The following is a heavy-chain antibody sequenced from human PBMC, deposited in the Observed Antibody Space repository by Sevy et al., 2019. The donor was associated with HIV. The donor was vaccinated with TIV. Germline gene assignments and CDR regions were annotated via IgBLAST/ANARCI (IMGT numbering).Heavy chain of an antibody. V-gene: IGHV5-51*01. CDR2: IYPGDSDT. CDR1: GYSFTSYW. CDR3: ARFYYVSSGYQPYYFDY. D-gene: IGHD3-22*01. J-gene: IGHJ4*02. Sequence: GESLKISCKGSGYSFTSYWIGWVRQMPGKGLEWMGIIYPGDSDTRYSPSFQGQVTISADKSISTAYLQWSSLKASDTAMYYCARFYYVSSGYQPYYFDYWGQGTLVTVSS.